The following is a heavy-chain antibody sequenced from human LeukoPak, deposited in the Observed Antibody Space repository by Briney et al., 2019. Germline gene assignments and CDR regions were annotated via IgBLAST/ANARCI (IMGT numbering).Heavy chain of an antibody. CDR2: FDPEDGET. V-gene: IGHV1-24*01. CDR3: ATDRYSSGWEPLGLFDY. D-gene: IGHD6-19*01. Sequence: ASVKVSCKVSGYTLTELSMHWVRQAPGKGLEWMGGFDPEDGETIYAQKFQGRVTMTEDTSTDTAYMELSSLRSEDTAVYYCATDRYSSGWEPLGLFDYWGQGTLVTVSS. CDR1: GYTLTELS. J-gene: IGHJ4*02.